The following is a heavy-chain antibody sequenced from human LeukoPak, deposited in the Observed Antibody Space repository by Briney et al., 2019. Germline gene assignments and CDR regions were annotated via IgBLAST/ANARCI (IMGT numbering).Heavy chain of an antibody. CDR1: GDSSSSSIYY. CDR2: IDYSGST. Sequence: SETLSLTCAVSGDSSSSSIYYWGWLRQPPGKGLEWIGSIDYSGSTYYNPSLKSRATISIDTSKNQFSLKLRSVTAADTAVYYCAREYTLYRSGWFLDYWGQGTVVTVSS. D-gene: IGHD6-19*01. J-gene: IGHJ4*02. V-gene: IGHV4-39*07. CDR3: AREYTLYRSGWFLDY.